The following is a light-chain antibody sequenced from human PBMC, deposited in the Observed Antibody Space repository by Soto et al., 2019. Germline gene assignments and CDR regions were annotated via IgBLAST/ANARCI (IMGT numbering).Light chain of an antibody. CDR3: QQYYSYPRIT. Sequence: IQMTQSPSSLSASVGDRVTIACRASQGISSYLAWYQQKPGKAPKLLIYAASTLQSGVPSRFSGSGSGTDFTLTISCLQSEDFATYYCQQYYSYPRITFGQGTRLEIK. V-gene: IGKV1-8*01. J-gene: IGKJ5*01. CDR1: QGISSY. CDR2: AAS.